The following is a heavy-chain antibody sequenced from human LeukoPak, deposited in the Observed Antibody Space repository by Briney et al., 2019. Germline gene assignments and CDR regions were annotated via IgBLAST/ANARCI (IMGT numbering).Heavy chain of an antibody. CDR3: AHTTGGWYLPNWFDP. D-gene: IGHD6-19*01. V-gene: IGHV4-34*01. CDR1: GGSFSGYY. Sequence: SETLSLTCAVYGGSFSGYYWSWIRQPPGKGLEWIGEINHSGSTNYNPSLKSRVTISVDTSKNQFSLKLSSVTAADTAVYYCAHTTGGWYLPNWFDPWGQGTLVTVSS. J-gene: IGHJ5*02. CDR2: INHSGST.